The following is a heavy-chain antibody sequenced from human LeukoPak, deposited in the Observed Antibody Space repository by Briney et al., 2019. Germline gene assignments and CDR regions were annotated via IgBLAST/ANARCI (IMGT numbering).Heavy chain of an antibody. J-gene: IGHJ4*02. D-gene: IGHD3-22*01. CDR3: ARGRIYYDGSGHYYPDY. CDR2: ISGDSDST. V-gene: IGHV1-18*01. Sequence: ASVKVSFKASGYTFSSYGVTWVRQAPGQGLEWMGWISGDSDSTNYAQKFQDKVTMTTETSTNTAYLELRSLTSDDTAIYYCARGRIYYDGSGHYYPDYWGQGTLLTVSS. CDR1: GYTFSSYG.